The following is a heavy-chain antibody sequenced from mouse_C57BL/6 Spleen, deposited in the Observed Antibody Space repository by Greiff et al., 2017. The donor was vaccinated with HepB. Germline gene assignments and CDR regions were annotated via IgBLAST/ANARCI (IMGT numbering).Heavy chain of an antibody. Sequence: VQVVESGPELVKPGASVKISCKASGYSFTSYYIHWVKQRPGQGLEWIGWIYPGSGNTKYNEKFKGKATLTADTSSSTAYMQLSSLTSEDSAVYYCASSSNFFDYWGQGTTLTVSS. CDR1: GYSFTSYY. CDR2: IYPGSGNT. D-gene: IGHD2-5*01. J-gene: IGHJ2*01. CDR3: ASSSNFFDY. V-gene: IGHV1-66*01.